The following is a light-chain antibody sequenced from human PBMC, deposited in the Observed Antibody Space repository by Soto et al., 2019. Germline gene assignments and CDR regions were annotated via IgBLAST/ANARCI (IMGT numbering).Light chain of an antibody. Sequence: EIVLTQSPGTLSLSPRERATLSCRASQSVSSNYLAWYQQRPGQAPRLLIYGASSRATGIPDRFSGRGSGTDFTLTISRLEPEDCAVYYCKQFGSSPPVTFGGGTKVEIK. V-gene: IGKV3-20*01. J-gene: IGKJ4*01. CDR2: GAS. CDR3: KQFGSSPPVT. CDR1: QSVSSNY.